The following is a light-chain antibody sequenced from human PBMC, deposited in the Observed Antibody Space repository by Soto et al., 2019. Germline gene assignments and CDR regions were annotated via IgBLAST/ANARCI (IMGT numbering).Light chain of an antibody. V-gene: IGKV3-20*01. CDR2: GAS. J-gene: IGKJ5*01. Sequence: IVLTQSPGSLSVSAGERGTLSCRASQSVSSIYLAWYQQKPGQAPRLLIYGASSRATGIPDRFSGSGSGTDCTLTISRLQPEDGAVYYCQQYGSSPITFGQGTRLEIK. CDR1: QSVSSIY. CDR3: QQYGSSPIT.